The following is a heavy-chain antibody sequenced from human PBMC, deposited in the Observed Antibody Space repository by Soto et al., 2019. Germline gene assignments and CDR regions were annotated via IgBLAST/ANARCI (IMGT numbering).Heavy chain of an antibody. CDR1: GFTFSSYG. CDR3: AKDSGIAAPLSAFDI. D-gene: IGHD6-13*01. Sequence: PGGSLRLSCAASGFTFSSYGMHWVRQAPGKGLEWVAVISYDGSNKYYADSVKGRFTISRDNSKNTLYLQMNSLRAGDTAVYYCAKDSGIAAPLSAFDIWGQGTMVTVSS. J-gene: IGHJ3*02. V-gene: IGHV3-30*18. CDR2: ISYDGSNK.